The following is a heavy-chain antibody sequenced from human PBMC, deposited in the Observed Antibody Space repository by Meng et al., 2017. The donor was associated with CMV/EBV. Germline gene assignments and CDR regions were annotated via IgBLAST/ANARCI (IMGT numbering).Heavy chain of an antibody. J-gene: IGHJ4*02. V-gene: IGHV3-38-3*01. D-gene: IGHD6-19*01. Sequence: GESLKISCAASGFTVSSNEMSWVRQAPGKGLEWVSSISGGSTYYADSRKGRFTISRDNSKNTLYLQMNSLRAEDTAVYYCAKDVGGERWIAVAGTFGYWGQGTLVTVSS. CDR1: GFTVSSNE. CDR3: AKDVGGERWIAVAGTFGY. CDR2: ISGGST.